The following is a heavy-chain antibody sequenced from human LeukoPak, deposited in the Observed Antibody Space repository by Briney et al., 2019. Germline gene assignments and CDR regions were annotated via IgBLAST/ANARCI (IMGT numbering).Heavy chain of an antibody. CDR2: INHSGST. CDR1: GESFSGYY. V-gene: IGHV4-34*01. D-gene: IGHD2-15*01. J-gene: IGHJ3*02. Sequence: PGGSLRLSCAVYGESFSGYYWSWIRQPPGKRLEWIGEINHSGSTNYNPSLKSRVTISVDTSKNQFSLKLSSVTAADTAVYYCARGGYCSGGSCYYDAFDIWGQGTMVTVSS. CDR3: ARGGYCSGGSCYYDAFDI.